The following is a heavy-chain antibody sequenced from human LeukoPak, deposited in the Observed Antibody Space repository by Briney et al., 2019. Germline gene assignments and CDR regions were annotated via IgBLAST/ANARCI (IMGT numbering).Heavy chain of an antibody. Sequence: GGSLRLSCAASGFTFSSYSMNWVRQAPGKGLEWVSSISSSSSYIYYADSVKGRFTISRDNSKNTLYLQMNSLRAEDTAVYYCARYIGGSGWTGNYFDYWGQGALVTVSS. CDR1: GFTFSSYS. J-gene: IGHJ4*02. V-gene: IGHV3-21*04. CDR2: ISSSSSYI. CDR3: ARYIGGSGWTGNYFDY. D-gene: IGHD6-19*01.